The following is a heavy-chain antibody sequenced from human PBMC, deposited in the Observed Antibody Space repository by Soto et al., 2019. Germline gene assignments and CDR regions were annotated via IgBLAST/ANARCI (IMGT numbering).Heavy chain of an antibody. Sequence: VASVKVSCKDSVYTLTSNGIRWVRQAHEQGLEWMGWISAYNGNTNYAQKLQGRVTMTTDTSTSTAYMELRSLRSEDTAVYYCARSIVVVTALDYWGQGTLVTVSS. J-gene: IGHJ4*02. CDR2: ISAYNGNT. CDR1: VYTLTSNG. D-gene: IGHD2-21*02. CDR3: ARSIVVVTALDY. V-gene: IGHV1-18*01.